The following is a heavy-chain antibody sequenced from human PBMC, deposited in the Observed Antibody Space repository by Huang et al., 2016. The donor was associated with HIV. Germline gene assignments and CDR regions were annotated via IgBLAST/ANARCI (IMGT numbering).Heavy chain of an antibody. CDR1: GGSFSGYY. CDR3: ARGQGGYYYYYMDV. CDR2: INQSERT. V-gene: IGHV4-34*01. Sequence: QVQLQQWGAGLLRPSETLSLPCAVYGGSFSGYYGTWIRQPPGKGLEWMGEINQSERTNYNPSLKSRVTISVDTSRNQFSLTVTSVTAADTAVYYCARGQGGYYYYYMDVWGKGTTVTVSS. J-gene: IGHJ6*03.